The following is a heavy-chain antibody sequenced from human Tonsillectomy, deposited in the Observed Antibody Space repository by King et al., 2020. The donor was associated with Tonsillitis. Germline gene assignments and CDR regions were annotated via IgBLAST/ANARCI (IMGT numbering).Heavy chain of an antibody. J-gene: IGHJ4*02. Sequence: QLVQSGAEVKKPGSSVKVSCKASGGTFSSYAISWVRQAPGQGLEWMGRIIPILAIPNYAQKFQGRVTITADKSTSTAYMELSSLRSEDTAVYYCARGAFYDGSGYSDYFDYWGQGTLVTVS. D-gene: IGHD3-22*01. CDR3: ARGAFYDGSGYSDYFDY. CDR2: IIPILAIP. CDR1: GGTFSSYA. V-gene: IGHV1-69*04.